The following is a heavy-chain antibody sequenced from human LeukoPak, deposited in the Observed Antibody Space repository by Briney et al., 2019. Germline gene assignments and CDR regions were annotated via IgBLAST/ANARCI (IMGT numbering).Heavy chain of an antibody. Sequence: SETLSLTCAVSGYSISSGYYWGWIRQPPGKGLEWIGSIYHSGSTYYNPSLKSRVTISVDTSKNQFSLKLSSVTAADTAVYYCARGGNLRYFDWLLPNWFDPWGQGTLVTVSS. D-gene: IGHD3-9*01. V-gene: IGHV4-38-2*01. CDR1: GYSISSGYY. J-gene: IGHJ5*02. CDR3: ARGGNLRYFDWLLPNWFDP. CDR2: IYHSGST.